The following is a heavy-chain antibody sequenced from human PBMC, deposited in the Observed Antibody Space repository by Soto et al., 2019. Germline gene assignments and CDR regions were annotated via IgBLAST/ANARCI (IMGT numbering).Heavy chain of an antibody. J-gene: IGHJ4*02. CDR1: GYTFTGYY. V-gene: IGHV1-2*04. CDR3: AREHYDSSGYSYGY. D-gene: IGHD3-22*01. Sequence: ASVKVSCKASGYTFTGYYMHWVRQAPGQGLEWMGWINPNSGGTNYAQKFQGWVTMTRDTSISTAYMELSRLRSDDTAVYYCAREHYDSSGYSYGYWGQGTLVTVSS. CDR2: INPNSGGT.